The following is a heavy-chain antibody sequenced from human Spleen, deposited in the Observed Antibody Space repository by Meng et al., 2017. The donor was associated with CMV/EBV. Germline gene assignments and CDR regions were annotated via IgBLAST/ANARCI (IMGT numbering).Heavy chain of an antibody. Sequence: ASVKVSCKASGYTFTGYQIHWVRQAPGQGLEWMGLINPNRGVTAYVQKFQGRVTMTRDTSISTAYMELNSLGSDDTGVYYCASPLRGGYDPYNWGPGTLVTVSS. CDR1: GYTFTGYQ. CDR2: INPNRGVT. CDR3: ASPLRGGYDPYN. V-gene: IGHV1-2*02. D-gene: IGHD5-12*01. J-gene: IGHJ4*02.